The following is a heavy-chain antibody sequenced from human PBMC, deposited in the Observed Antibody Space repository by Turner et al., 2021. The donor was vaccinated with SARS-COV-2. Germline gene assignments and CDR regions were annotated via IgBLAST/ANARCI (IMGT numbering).Heavy chain of an antibody. D-gene: IGHD3-22*01. CDR1: GFTFSSYA. CDR2: ISYDGSNK. Sequence: QVQLVESGGGVVQPGRSVRLSCPASGFTFSSYAMNWVRQAPGKELEWWAVISYDGSNKYYADSVKGRFTISRDNSKNTLYLQMNSLRAEDTAVDYCAGIQSYDRSDYYGMDVWGQGTTVTVSS. CDR3: AGIQSYDRSDYYGMDV. V-gene: IGHV3-30-3*01. J-gene: IGHJ6*02.